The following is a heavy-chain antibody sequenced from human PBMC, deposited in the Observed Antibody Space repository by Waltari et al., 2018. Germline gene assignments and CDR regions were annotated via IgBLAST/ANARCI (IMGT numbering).Heavy chain of an antibody. CDR1: GYTFTAYY. CDR2: INPISGGT. D-gene: IGHD4-17*01. CDR3: ARDGYGDSDY. J-gene: IGHJ4*02. Sequence: QVQLVQSGAEVKKPGASVKVSCKASGYTFTAYYMLWVRQAPGTGLEWTGRINPISGGTTYAQKFQGRVTMTRDTSISTAYMELSRLRSDDTAVYYCARDGYGDSDYWGQGTLVTVSS. V-gene: IGHV1-2*06.